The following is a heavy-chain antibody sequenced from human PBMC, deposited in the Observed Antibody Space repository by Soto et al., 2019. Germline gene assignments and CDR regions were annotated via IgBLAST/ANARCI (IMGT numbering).Heavy chain of an antibody. CDR3: ARDSRNSYGLDV. CDR1: GFTFSSFE. CDR2: ISGSGTTI. Sequence: GGSLRLSCAASGFTFSSFEMNWVRQAPGKGLEWVSYISGSGTTISYADSVKGRFTTSRDNAKNSLYLQMNTLRAEDTALYYCARDSRNSYGLDVWGQGXTVTVSS. V-gene: IGHV3-48*03. J-gene: IGHJ6*02.